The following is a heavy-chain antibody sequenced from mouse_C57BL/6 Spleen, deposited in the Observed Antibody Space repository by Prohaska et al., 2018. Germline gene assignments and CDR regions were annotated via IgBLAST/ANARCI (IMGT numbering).Heavy chain of an antibody. CDR3: ANYDYAY. D-gene: IGHD2-4*01. CDR2: IYPGSGNT. Sequence: QFQLQQSGPELVKPGASVKISCKASGYSFTSYYLHWVKQRPGQGLEWIGWIYPGSGNTKYNEKFKGKATLTADTSSSTAYMQLSSLTSEDSAVYYCANYDYAYWGQGTTLTVSS. CDR1: GYSFTSYY. V-gene: IGHV1-66*01. J-gene: IGHJ2*01.